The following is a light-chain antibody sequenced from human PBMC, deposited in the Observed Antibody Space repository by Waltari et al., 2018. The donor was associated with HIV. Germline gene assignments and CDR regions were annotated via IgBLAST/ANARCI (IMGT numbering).Light chain of an antibody. J-gene: IGLJ2*01. CDR2: EVP. CDR1: SSDVGGYNF. Sequence: QSALTQPPSASGSPGQSVTISCTGTSSDVGGYNFVSWYQQHPGKAPKPMIFEVPTRPSGVPARFSGSKTGNTASLTVSGLQADDEADYYCSSYAGGNNLVFGGGTKLTVL. CDR3: SSYAGGNNLV. V-gene: IGLV2-8*01.